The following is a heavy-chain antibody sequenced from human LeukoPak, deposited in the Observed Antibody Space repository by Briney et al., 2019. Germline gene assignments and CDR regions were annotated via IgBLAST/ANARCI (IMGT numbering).Heavy chain of an antibody. CDR1: GYTFTSYG. CDR2: SSAHNGNT. CDR3: ALGYYDILTGYGMDV. D-gene: IGHD3-9*01. Sequence: ASVKVSCKASGYTFTSYGISWVRQAPGQGLEWMGWSSAHNGNTNYAQKLQGRVTMTTDTSTSTAYMELRSLRSDDSAVYYCALGYYDILTGYGMDVWGQGTTVTVSS. J-gene: IGHJ6*02. V-gene: IGHV1-18*01.